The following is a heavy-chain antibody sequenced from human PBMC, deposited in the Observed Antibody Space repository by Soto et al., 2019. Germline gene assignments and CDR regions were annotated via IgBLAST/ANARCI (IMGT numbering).Heavy chain of an antibody. CDR3: ASAFDSLVPTAD. Sequence: EVQLVESGGGLVQPGGSLILSCAASGFTFSHYWMYWVRQAPGKGLVCVSRISSDGSYASYAASVKGRFTISRDSAKSKRYLQMNSLRAEDTGVYYCASAFDSLVPTADWGQGTLVTVSS. CDR2: ISSDGSYA. V-gene: IGHV3-74*01. D-gene: IGHD3-9*01. CDR1: GFTFSHYW. J-gene: IGHJ4*02.